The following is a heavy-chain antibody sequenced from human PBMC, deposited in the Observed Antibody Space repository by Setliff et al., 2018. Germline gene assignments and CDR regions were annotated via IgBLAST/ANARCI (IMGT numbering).Heavy chain of an antibody. CDR2: MSTTGTT. CDR3: VRVGREYGDSGGFDAFSV. D-gene: IGHD4-17*01. V-gene: IGHV4-4*07. J-gene: IGHJ3*01. CDR1: GVSIMNYY. Sequence: PSETLSLTCNISGVSIMNYYWSWIRQPAGRGLEWIGRMSTTGTTTGTSSYNPSLQGRVAMSVDMSKNLFFLKISSLTTMDTAVYYCVRVGREYGDSGGFDAFSVWGQGREVTVSS.